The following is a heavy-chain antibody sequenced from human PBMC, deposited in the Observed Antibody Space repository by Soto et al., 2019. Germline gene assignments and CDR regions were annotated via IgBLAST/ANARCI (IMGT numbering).Heavy chain of an antibody. CDR3: ARGGYYYDSSGFMDV. CDR2: IDPSDSYT. J-gene: IGHJ6*02. D-gene: IGHD3-22*01. Sequence: GESLKISCKGSGYSFTSYWISWVRQMPGKGLEWMGRIDPSDSYTNYSPSFQGHVTISADESISTAYLQWSSLKASDTAMYYCARGGYYYDSSGFMDVWGQGTTVTVSS. V-gene: IGHV5-10-1*01. CDR1: GYSFTSYW.